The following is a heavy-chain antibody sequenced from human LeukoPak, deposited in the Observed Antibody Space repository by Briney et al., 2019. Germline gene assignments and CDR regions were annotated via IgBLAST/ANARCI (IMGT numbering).Heavy chain of an antibody. CDR1: GFTFSSYE. V-gene: IGHV3-48*03. CDR2: ISSSGSTI. Sequence: PGGSLRLSCAATGFTFSSYEMNWVRQAPGKGLEWVSYISSSGSTIYYADAVKGRFTTSRDNAKNSLYLQMNSLRAEDTAVYYCAKAHDDSSGYYYGYYYYYMDVWGKGTTVTVSS. D-gene: IGHD3-22*01. J-gene: IGHJ6*03. CDR3: AKAHDDSSGYYYGYYYYYMDV.